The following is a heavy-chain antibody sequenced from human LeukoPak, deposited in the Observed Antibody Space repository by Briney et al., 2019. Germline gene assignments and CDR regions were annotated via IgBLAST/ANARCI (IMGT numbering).Heavy chain of an antibody. D-gene: IGHD5-24*01. V-gene: IGHV3-21*01. J-gene: IGHJ4*02. CDR3: ARVTTLATNIRSFDY. Sequence: PGGSLRLSCAASGFTFSTYAMNWIRQAPGKGLEWVSSISSTGTYIYYGDLVEGRFTISRDNAKNSLYLQMNSLRAEDTAVYYCARVTTLATNIRSFDYWGQGTLVTVSS. CDR1: GFTFSTYA. CDR2: ISSTGTYI.